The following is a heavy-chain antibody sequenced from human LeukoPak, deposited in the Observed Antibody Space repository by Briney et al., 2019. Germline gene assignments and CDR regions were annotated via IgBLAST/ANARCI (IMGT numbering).Heavy chain of an antibody. CDR2: IWYDGSKT. D-gene: IGHD6-25*01. V-gene: IGHV3-33*01. CDR3: ARDTAQRAFDI. Sequence: SGRSLRLSCAASGFTFSTYGMHWVRQSPGKGLEWVAVIWYDGSKTHYRDSVKGRFTISRDNSKNTLYQEMNSLRAEDTAVYYCARDTAQRAFDIWGQGTMVTVSS. CDR1: GFTFSTYG. J-gene: IGHJ3*02.